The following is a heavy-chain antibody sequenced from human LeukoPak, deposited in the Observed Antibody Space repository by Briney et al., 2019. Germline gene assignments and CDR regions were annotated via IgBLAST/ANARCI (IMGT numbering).Heavy chain of an antibody. CDR3: ARDRPTVTYYYYGMDV. J-gene: IGHJ6*02. CDR2: ISAYNGNT. Sequence: AAVKDSCKASGCTFTSYGISWVGQARGQGLEWMGWISAYNGNTNYAQKLQGRVTMTTDTSTSAAYMELRSLRSDDTAVYYCARDRPTVTYYYYGMDVWGQGTTVTVSS. D-gene: IGHD4-17*01. CDR1: GCTFTSYG. V-gene: IGHV1-18*01.